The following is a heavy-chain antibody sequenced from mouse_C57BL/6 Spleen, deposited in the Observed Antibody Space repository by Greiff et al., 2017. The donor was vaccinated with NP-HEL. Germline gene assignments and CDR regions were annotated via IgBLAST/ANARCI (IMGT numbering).Heavy chain of an antibody. CDR1: GYSFTGYY. CDR3: ARKGYDYDEVFAY. Sequence: EVHLVESGPELVKPGASVKISCKASGYSFTGYYMNWVKQSPEKSLEWIGEINPSTGGTTYNQKFKAKATLTVDKSSSTAYMQLKSLTSEDSAVYYCARKGYDYDEVFAYWGQGTLVTVSA. CDR2: INPSTGGT. V-gene: IGHV1-42*01. J-gene: IGHJ3*01. D-gene: IGHD2-4*01.